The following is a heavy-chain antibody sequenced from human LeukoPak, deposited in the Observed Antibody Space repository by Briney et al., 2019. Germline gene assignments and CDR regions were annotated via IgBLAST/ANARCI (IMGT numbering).Heavy chain of an antibody. J-gene: IGHJ4*02. Sequence: PGGSLRLSCAASGFTVSSNYMSWVRQAPGKGLEWVSVIYSGGSTYYADSVKGRFTISRDNSKNTLYLQMNSLRAEDTAVYYCAKDPDYGGNLGGFDYWGQGTLVTVSS. V-gene: IGHV3-53*01. D-gene: IGHD4-23*01. CDR3: AKDPDYGGNLGGFDY. CDR2: IYSGGST. CDR1: GFTVSSNY.